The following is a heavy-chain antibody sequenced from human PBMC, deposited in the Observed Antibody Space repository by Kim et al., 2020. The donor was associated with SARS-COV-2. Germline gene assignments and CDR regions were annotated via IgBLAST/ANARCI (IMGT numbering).Heavy chain of an antibody. CDR2: IYYSGST. D-gene: IGHD3-22*01. CDR1: GGSISSSSYY. Sequence: SETLSLTCTVSGGSISSSSYYWGWIRQPPGKGLEWIGSIYYSGSTYYNPSLKSRVTISVDTSKNQFSLKLSSVTAADTAVYYCARTFITMIVVVNSHFDYWGQGTLVTVSS. J-gene: IGHJ4*02. CDR3: ARTFITMIVVVNSHFDY. V-gene: IGHV4-39*01.